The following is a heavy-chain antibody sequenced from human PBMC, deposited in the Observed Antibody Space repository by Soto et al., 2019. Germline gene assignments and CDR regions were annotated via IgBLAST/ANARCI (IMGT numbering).Heavy chain of an antibody. D-gene: IGHD3-10*01. CDR1: GGSFSGYY. V-gene: IGHV4-34*01. J-gene: IGHJ3*02. CDR2: INHSGRT. CDR3: ARPHGGVGELLYGNAFDI. Sequence: QVQLQQWGAGLLKPSETLSLTCAVYGGSFSGYYWGWIRQPQGKGLEWIGEINHSGRTNYNPSLKSRVTISVDTSKNQFSLQLSSVSAADTAVYYCARPHGGVGELLYGNAFDIWGQGTMVTVSS.